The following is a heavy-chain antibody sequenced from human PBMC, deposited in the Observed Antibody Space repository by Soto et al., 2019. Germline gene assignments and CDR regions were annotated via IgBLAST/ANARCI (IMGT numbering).Heavy chain of an antibody. CDR3: ARDWELMIHLGELSFKQ. J-gene: IGHJ4*02. D-gene: IGHD3-16*02. V-gene: IGHV3-33*01. Sequence: QVQLVESGGGVVQPGRSLRLSCAASGFTFSSYGMHWVRQAPGKGLEWVAVIWYDGSNKYYADSVKGRFTISRDNSKNTLYLQMNSLRAEDTAVYYCARDWELMIHLGELSFKQWGQGTLVTVSS. CDR2: IWYDGSNK. CDR1: GFTFSSYG.